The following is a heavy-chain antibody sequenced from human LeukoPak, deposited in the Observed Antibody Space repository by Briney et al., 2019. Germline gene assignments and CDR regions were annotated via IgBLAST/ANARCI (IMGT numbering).Heavy chain of an antibody. CDR3: ARGGHFEY. D-gene: IGHD6-25*01. Sequence: SQTLSLTCAISGDSVSSDSSAWNWFRQSPSRGLEWLGRTYYRSKWYNDYAVSVKSRITINPDTSKNRFSLQLNSVTPEDTAVYYCARGGHFEYWGQGTLVTVSS. V-gene: IGHV6-1*01. CDR2: TYYRSKWYN. J-gene: IGHJ4*02. CDR1: GDSVSSDSSA.